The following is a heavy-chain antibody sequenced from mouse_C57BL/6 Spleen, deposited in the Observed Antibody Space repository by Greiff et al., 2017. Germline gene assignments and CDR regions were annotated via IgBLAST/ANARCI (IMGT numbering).Heavy chain of an antibody. J-gene: IGHJ4*01. CDR1: GYTFTSYW. V-gene: IGHV1-61*01. CDR3: ARSTTMVTTGAMDY. Sequence: VQLQQPGAELVRPGSSVKLSCKASGYTFTSYWMDWVKQRPGQGLEWIGNIYPSDSETHYNQKFKDKATLTVDKSSSTAYMQLSSLTSEDSAVYYCARSTTMVTTGAMDYGGQGTSGTVSS. CDR2: IYPSDSET. D-gene: IGHD2-2*01.